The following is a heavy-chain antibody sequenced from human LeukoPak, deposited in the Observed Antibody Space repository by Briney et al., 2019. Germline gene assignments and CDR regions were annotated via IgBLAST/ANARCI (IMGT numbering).Heavy chain of an antibody. CDR3: AKLVYSLDGSGHNWFDP. Sequence: PSETLSLTCAVSGDGISDIYWSWIRQPPGKGLEWIGFIHTSGSTYYTPSLKSRVTMSVDTSKNQFSLKLSSVTAADTAVYYCAKLVYSLDGSGHNWFDPWGQGALVTVSS. J-gene: IGHJ5*02. CDR1: GDGISDIY. CDR2: IHTSGST. V-gene: IGHV4-4*09. D-gene: IGHD2-15*01.